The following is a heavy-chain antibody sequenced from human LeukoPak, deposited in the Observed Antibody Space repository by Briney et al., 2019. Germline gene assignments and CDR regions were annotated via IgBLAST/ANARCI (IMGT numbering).Heavy chain of an antibody. CDR1: GFTFSSYA. D-gene: IGHD3-3*01. CDR2: ISGSGGST. J-gene: IGHJ4*02. V-gene: IGHV3-23*01. CDR3: AKDTGVVHDFWSGYSLIDY. Sequence: PGGSLRLSCAASGFTFSSYAMSWVRQAPGKGLEWVSAISGSGGSTYYADSVKGRFTISRDNSKNTLYLQMNSLRAEDTAVYYCAKDTGVVHDFWSGYSLIDYWGQGTLVTVSS.